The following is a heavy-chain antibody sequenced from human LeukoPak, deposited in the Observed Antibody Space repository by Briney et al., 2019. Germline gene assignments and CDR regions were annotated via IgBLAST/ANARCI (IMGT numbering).Heavy chain of an antibody. CDR2: ISGSGDTT. CDR3: AKDFGDCSNGVCYGKPFDY. D-gene: IGHD2-8*01. V-gene: IGHV3-23*01. J-gene: IGHJ4*02. Sequence: GGSLRLSCAASGFTFSGSWMHWVRQAPGKGLEWVSGISGSGDTTYYADPVKGRFTISRDNSKNTLYLQMNSLRAEDTAVYYCAKDFGDCSNGVCYGKPFDYWGQGTLVTASS. CDR1: GFTFSGSW.